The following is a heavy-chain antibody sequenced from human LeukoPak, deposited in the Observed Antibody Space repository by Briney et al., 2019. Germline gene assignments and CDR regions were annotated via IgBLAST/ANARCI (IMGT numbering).Heavy chain of an antibody. CDR1: GFAFSGYA. Sequence: GGSLRLSCAASGFAFSGYAMAWVRQAPGKGLEWVSGLTGNGGATYYAEFVKGRFTISRDNSKNTLYLQMDSLRAEDTAVYYCAKRDYFDANNFAPLFDNWGQGTLVTVSS. D-gene: IGHD3-22*01. CDR2: LTGNGGAT. J-gene: IGHJ4*02. V-gene: IGHV3-23*01. CDR3: AKRDYFDANNFAPLFDN.